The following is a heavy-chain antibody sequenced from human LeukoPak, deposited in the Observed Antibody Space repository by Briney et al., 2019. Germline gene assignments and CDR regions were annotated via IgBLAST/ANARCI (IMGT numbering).Heavy chain of an antibody. J-gene: IGHJ4*02. CDR3: ARRHYGSGSYFPYYFDY. V-gene: IGHV5-51*01. D-gene: IGHD3-10*01. CDR2: IYPGDSDT. Sequence: GASLKISCQGSGYSFTSYWIGWVRQMPGKGLEWMGIIYPGDSDTSYSPSFQGQVTISADKSISTAYLQWSSLKASDTAMYYCARRHYGSGSYFPYYFDYWGQGTLVTVSS. CDR1: GYSFTSYW.